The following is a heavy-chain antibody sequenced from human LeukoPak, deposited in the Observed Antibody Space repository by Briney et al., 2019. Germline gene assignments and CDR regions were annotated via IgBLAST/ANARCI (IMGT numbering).Heavy chain of an antibody. D-gene: IGHD2-2*02. CDR1: GFTFSTYS. V-gene: IGHV3-21*01. CDR2: ISSGSSYI. Sequence: GRSLRLSCVASGFTFSTYSMNWVRQAPGKGLEWVSSISSGSSYIYYADSVKGRFTISRDNAQNSLSLQMNSLRAEDTAVYYCARSWAYCSSASCYNYWGQGTLVTVSS. CDR3: ARSWAYCSSASCYNY. J-gene: IGHJ4*02.